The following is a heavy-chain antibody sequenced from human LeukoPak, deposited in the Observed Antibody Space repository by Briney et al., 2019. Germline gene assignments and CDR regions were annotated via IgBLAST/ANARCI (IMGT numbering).Heavy chain of an antibody. J-gene: IGHJ4*02. Sequence: GGSLRLSCAASGFTFSSSGMHWVRQAPGKGLEWVAVISYDGRSKYYGDSVKGRFTISRDNSKNTLFLQMMGLRVEDTAVYYCTRRNDFRSGPYWGQGTLVTVAS. V-gene: IGHV3-33*05. CDR2: ISYDGRSK. CDR1: GFTFSSSG. CDR3: TRRNDFRSGPY. D-gene: IGHD3-3*01.